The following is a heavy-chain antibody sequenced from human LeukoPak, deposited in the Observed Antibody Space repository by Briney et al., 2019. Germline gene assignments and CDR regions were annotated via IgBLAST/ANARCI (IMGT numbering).Heavy chain of an antibody. J-gene: IGHJ5*02. CDR2: MNPNSGNT. CDR3: ARGPSPMVRGVIHNWFDP. CDR1: GYTFTSYD. Sequence: ASVKVSCKASGYTFTSYDINWVRQATGQGLEWMGWMNPNSGNTGYAQKFQGRVTMTRNTSISTAYMELSSLRSEDTAVYYCARGPSPMVRGVIHNWFDPWGQGTLVTVSS. V-gene: IGHV1-8*01. D-gene: IGHD3-10*01.